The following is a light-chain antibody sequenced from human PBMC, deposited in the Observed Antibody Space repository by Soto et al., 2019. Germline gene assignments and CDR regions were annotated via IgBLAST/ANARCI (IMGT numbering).Light chain of an antibody. Sequence: EIVLTQTPLSLSVTPGQPASISCKSSQNLLHSDGRTFLYWYLQKPGQSPQLLIYEVSNRFSGVPDRFSGSGSGTDVTLTVSRVEADDVGIYYCLQSTQLPWTFGQGTKVEI. J-gene: IGKJ1*01. CDR1: QNLLHSDGRTF. CDR2: EVS. V-gene: IGKV2D-29*02. CDR3: LQSTQLPWT.